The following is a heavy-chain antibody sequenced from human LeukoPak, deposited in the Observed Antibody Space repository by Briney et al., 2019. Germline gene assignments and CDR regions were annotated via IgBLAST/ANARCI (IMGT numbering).Heavy chain of an antibody. CDR1: GFTFSSYA. CDR3: ARVEDTSGWYWIAY. Sequence: GGSLRLSCAASGFTFSSYAMHWVRQAPGRGRDYVSAISSNGGSTYYANSVKGRFTISRDNAKNSLYLQMNGLRAEDTAVYYCARVEDTSGWYWIAYWGQGTLVTVSS. J-gene: IGHJ4*02. D-gene: IGHD6-19*01. CDR2: ISSNGGST. V-gene: IGHV3-64*01.